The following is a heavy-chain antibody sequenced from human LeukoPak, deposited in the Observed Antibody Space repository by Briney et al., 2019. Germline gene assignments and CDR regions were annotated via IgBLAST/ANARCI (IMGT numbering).Heavy chain of an antibody. CDR2: IKPDGSET. V-gene: IGHV3-7*01. J-gene: IGHJ4*02. Sequence: GGSLRLSCAASGLTFRTHWVNWVRQAPGKGLEWVANIKPDGSETYYVDSVKGRFTVTRDNAQSSLHLQMDSLRGEDTAVYYCLAGGGYWGQGTLVTVSS. CDR1: GLTFRTHW. CDR3: LAGGGY. D-gene: IGHD3-10*01.